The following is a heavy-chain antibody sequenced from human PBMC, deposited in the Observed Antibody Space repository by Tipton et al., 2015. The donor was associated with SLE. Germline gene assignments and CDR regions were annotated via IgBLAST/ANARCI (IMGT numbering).Heavy chain of an antibody. CDR1: GFTFSSYS. Sequence: GSLRLSCAASGFTFSSYSMNWVRQAPGKGLEWVSSISSSSSYIYYADSVKGRFTISRDNAKNSLYLQMNSLRAEDTAVYYCASSFYCGGDCYPYYFDYWGQGTLVTVSS. V-gene: IGHV3-21*01. CDR3: ASSFYCGGDCYPYYFDY. D-gene: IGHD2-21*01. CDR2: ISSSSSYI. J-gene: IGHJ4*02.